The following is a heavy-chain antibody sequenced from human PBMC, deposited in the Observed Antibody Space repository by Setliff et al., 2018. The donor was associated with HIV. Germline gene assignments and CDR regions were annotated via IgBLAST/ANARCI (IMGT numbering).Heavy chain of an antibody. CDR3: ARRDGYSYGFYFDY. V-gene: IGHV4-31*03. D-gene: IGHD5-18*01. CDR1: GGSISSGTYY. Sequence: PSETLSLTCTVSGGSISSGTYYWSWIRQHPGKGLEWIGYIYYSGSTYYNPSLKSRVTISVDTSRNQFSLKLSSVTAADTAVYYCARRDGYSYGFYFDYWGQGTLVTVPQ. CDR2: IYYSGST. J-gene: IGHJ4*02.